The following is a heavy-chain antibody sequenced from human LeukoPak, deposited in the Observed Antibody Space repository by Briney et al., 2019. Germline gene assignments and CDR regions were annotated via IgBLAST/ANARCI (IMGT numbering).Heavy chain of an antibody. J-gene: IGHJ3*01. D-gene: IGHD3-16*02. CDR2: ISSIGGNT. CDR3: AKDIQLST. V-gene: IGHV3-23*01. Sequence: GGSLRLSCAASGFTFSESAMTWVRQVPGKGLEWVSLISSIGGNTYYADSVKGRFTISRDNSKNTLSLQMNRLRVEDTAIYYCAKDIQLSTWGLGTMVTVSS. CDR1: GFTFSESA.